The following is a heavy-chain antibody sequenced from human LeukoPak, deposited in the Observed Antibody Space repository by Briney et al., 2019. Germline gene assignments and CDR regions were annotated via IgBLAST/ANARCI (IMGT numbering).Heavy chain of an antibody. CDR2: ISYSGST. Sequence: SETLSLTCTVSGGSVSTYYWTWIRQPRGKGLEWIGYISYSGSTNYSPSLKGRVTMSLDTSKNQFSLKLSSVTAADTAVYYCARQGRYFDCWGHGTLVSVSS. V-gene: IGHV4-59*08. CDR1: GGSVSTYY. J-gene: IGHJ4*01. CDR3: ARQGRYFDC.